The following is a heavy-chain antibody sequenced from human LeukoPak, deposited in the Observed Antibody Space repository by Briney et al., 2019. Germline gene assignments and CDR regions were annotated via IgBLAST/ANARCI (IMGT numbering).Heavy chain of an antibody. D-gene: IGHD2-15*01. J-gene: IGHJ4*02. V-gene: IGHV3-23*01. CDR2: ISGSGGST. CDR1: GFTFSSYG. CDR3: AKFREVVVGSYYFDY. Sequence: HTGGTLRLSCAASGFTFSSYGMSWVRQAPGKGLEWVPAISGSGGSTYYADSVKGRFTISRDNSKNTLYLQMNSLRAEDTAVYYCAKFREVVVGSYYFDYWGQGTLVTVSS.